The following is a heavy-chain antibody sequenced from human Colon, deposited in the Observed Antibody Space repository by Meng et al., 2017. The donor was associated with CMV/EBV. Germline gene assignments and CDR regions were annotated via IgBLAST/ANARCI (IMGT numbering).Heavy chain of an antibody. CDR2: ISGGGTST. D-gene: IGHD6-19*01. CDR1: GFTFSSA. CDR3: ARGVIAVGQRHYFAH. J-gene: IGHJ4*02. V-gene: IGHV3-23*01. Sequence: GGSLRLSCAASGFTFSSAMSWVRQAPGKGLEWVSGISGGGTSTYYADSVKGRFTISRDTPNNTLFLQLNSLRAEDTAVYYCARGVIAVGQRHYFAHWGQGTLVTVSS.